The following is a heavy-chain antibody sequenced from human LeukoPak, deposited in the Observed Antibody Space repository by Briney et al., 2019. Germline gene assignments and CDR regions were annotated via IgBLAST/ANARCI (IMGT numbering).Heavy chain of an antibody. CDR3: ARDRRAVAGSLSWFDP. CDR1: GYTFTSYA. CDR2: ISAYNGNT. Sequence: ASVKVSCKASGYTFTSYAIVWVRQAPGQGLEWMGWISAYNGNTNYAQKVQGRVTMTTETSTSTAYMELRSLRSDDTAVYYCARDRRAVAGSLSWFDPWGQGTLVTVYS. J-gene: IGHJ5*02. V-gene: IGHV1-18*01. D-gene: IGHD6-19*01.